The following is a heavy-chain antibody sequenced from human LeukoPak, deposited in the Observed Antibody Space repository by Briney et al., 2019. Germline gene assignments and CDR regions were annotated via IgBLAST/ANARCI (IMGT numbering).Heavy chain of an antibody. CDR2: IKQDGSEK. Sequence: GGSLRLSCAASGFTFSSYWMSWVRQAPGKGLEWVANIKQDGSEKYYVDSVKGRFTIFRDNAKNSLYLQMNSLRAEDTAVYYCARVLYDSSGYCGEAFDIWGQGTMVTVSS. J-gene: IGHJ3*02. D-gene: IGHD3-22*01. CDR3: ARVLYDSSGYCGEAFDI. CDR1: GFTFSSYW. V-gene: IGHV3-7*04.